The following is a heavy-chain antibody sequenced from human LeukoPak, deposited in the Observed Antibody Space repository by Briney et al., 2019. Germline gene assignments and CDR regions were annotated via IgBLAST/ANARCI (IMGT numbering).Heavy chain of an antibody. J-gene: IGHJ3*02. D-gene: IGHD3-22*01. CDR1: GFTFDDYA. CDR3: ARPALPMIVVDTDAFDI. Sequence: GGSLRLSCAASGFTFDDYAMHWVRQAPGKGLEWVSGISWNSGSIGYADSVKGRFTISRDNAKNSLYLQMNSLRAEDTAVYYCARPALPMIVVDTDAFDIWGQGTMVTVSS. CDR2: ISWNSGSI. V-gene: IGHV3-9*01.